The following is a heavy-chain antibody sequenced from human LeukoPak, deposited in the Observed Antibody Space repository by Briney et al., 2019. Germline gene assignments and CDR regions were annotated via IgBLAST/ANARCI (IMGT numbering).Heavy chain of an antibody. V-gene: IGHV3-9*01. CDR2: INWNSGTL. D-gene: IGHD3-10*01. J-gene: IGHJ2*01. Sequence: GGSLRLSCAASGFIFDDYAMHWVRQAPGKGLEWVSTINWNSGTLAYADSVKGRFTISRDNAKNSLYLQMNSLRTEDTALYYCARGLGGDQGYFDLWGRGTLATVSS. CDR1: GFIFDDYA. CDR3: ARGLGGDQGYFDL.